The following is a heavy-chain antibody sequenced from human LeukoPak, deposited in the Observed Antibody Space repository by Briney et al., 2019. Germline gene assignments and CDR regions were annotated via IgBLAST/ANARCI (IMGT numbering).Heavy chain of an antibody. V-gene: IGHV1-18*01. Sequence: ASVKVSCKTSGYTFTSYGINWVRQAPGQGLEWMGWISPFNGKTNYAQKLQGRVTLTTDTSTSTAYMELSSLRSEDTAVYYCARGRVRFLEWSKDYYYMDVWGKGTTVTVSS. CDR2: ISPFNGKT. CDR1: GYTFTSYG. CDR3: ARGRVRFLEWSKDYYYMDV. J-gene: IGHJ6*03. D-gene: IGHD3-3*01.